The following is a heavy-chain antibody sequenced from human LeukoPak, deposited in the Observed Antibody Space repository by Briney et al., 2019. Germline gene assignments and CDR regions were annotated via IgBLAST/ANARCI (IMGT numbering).Heavy chain of an antibody. CDR3: AKRRTHIVVVPAAIGAFDI. V-gene: IGHV3-23*01. J-gene: IGHJ3*02. CDR2: ISGSGGST. CDR1: GFTFSSYA. D-gene: IGHD2-2*01. Sequence: PGGSLRLSCAASGFTFSSYAMSWVRQAPGKGLEWASAISGSGGSTYYADSVKGRFTISRDNSKNTLYLQMNSLRAEDTAVYYCAKRRTHIVVVPAAIGAFDIWGQGTMVTVSS.